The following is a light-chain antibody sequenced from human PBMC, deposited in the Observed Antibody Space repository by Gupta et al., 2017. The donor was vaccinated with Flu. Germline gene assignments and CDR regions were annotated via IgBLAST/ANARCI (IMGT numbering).Light chain of an antibody. Sequence: EIVLTQSPGTLSLSPGDRATLFCRTSQSVSNTYVAWYQQRPGQAPNLLIYGASSRATGIPDRFSGSGSGTDFTLTVSSLEPEDSAVYYCQQDVNSPSTFGQGTKVEVK. CDR3: QQDVNSPST. CDR1: QSVSNTY. V-gene: IGKV3-20*01. J-gene: IGKJ2*01. CDR2: GAS.